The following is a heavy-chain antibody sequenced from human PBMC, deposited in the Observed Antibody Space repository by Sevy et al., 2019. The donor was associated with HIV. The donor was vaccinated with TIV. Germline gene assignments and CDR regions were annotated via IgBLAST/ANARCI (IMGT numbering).Heavy chain of an antibody. CDR2: ISGRSGYI. D-gene: IGHD2-2*01. V-gene: IGHV3-21*06. CDR3: ARDGGCSSTSCLLYFDS. CDR1: GFTFSDYH. J-gene: IGHJ4*02. Sequence: GGSLRLSCAASGFTFSDYHMNWFRQAPGKGLEWVSSISGRSGYIHYADSVRGGFTISRDNAKNSLYLQMNSLRADDTAVYFGARDGGCSSTSCLLYFDSWGQGALVTVSS.